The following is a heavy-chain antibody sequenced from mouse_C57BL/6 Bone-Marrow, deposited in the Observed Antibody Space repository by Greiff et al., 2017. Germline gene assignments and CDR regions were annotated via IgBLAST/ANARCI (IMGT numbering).Heavy chain of an antibody. CDR1: GFTFRIYT. J-gene: IGHJ2*01. CDR3: AREGQLRPFDH. V-gene: IGHV5-9*01. D-gene: IGHD3-2*02. Sequence: EVKLMESGGGLVKPGGSLKLCCAASGFTFRIYTMSWVRQTPEKRLEWVATISGGGGNTYYPDSVKGRFTISRDNAKNTLYLKMRSLRSEYTDLYYCAREGQLRPFDHWGQGTTLTVSS. CDR2: ISGGGGNT.